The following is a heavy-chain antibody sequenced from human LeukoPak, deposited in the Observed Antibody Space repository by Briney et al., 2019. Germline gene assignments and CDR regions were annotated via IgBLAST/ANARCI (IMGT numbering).Heavy chain of an antibody. V-gene: IGHV1-69*01. D-gene: IGHD4-17*01. Sequence: GSSVKVSCKASGGTFSSYAISWVRQAPGQGLEWMGGIIPIFGTANYAQKFQGRDTITADESTSTAYMELSSLRSEDTAVYYCARDTGRTAVTTRHFDYWGQGTLVTVSS. CDR2: IIPIFGTA. J-gene: IGHJ4*02. CDR1: GGTFSSYA. CDR3: ARDTGRTAVTTRHFDY.